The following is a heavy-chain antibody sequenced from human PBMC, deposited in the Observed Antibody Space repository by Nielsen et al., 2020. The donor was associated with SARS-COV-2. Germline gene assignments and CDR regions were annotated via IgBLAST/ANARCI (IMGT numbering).Heavy chain of an antibody. Sequence: SETLSLTCAVYGGSFSGYYWGWIRQPPGKGLEWIGSIYYSGSTYYNPSLKSRVTISVDTSKNQFSLKLSSVTAADTAVYYCARQGDIVVVPAEEEYWFDPWGQGTLVTVSS. J-gene: IGHJ5*02. CDR2: IYYSGST. CDR3: ARQGDIVVVPAEEEYWFDP. D-gene: IGHD2-2*01. V-gene: IGHV4-39*01. CDR1: GGSFSGYY.